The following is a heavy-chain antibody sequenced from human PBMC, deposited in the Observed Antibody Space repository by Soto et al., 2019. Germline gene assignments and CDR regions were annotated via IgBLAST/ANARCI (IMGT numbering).Heavy chain of an antibody. V-gene: IGHV3-53*02. CDR2: IYNGGGT. Sequence: EVQLVETGGGLIQPGGSLRLSCAASGFTVSGNYMSGVRQAPGKGLEWVSVIYNGGGTYYADSVKGRFTISRDNSKNTLDLQMNSLRAEDTAVYYFASTSGSSYDYWGQGTLVTVSS. CDR1: GFTVSGNY. D-gene: IGHD1-26*01. CDR3: ASTSGSSYDY. J-gene: IGHJ4*02.